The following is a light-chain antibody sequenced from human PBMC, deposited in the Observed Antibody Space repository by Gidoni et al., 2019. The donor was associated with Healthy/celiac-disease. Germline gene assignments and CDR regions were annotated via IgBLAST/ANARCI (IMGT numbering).Light chain of an antibody. CDR2: WAS. V-gene: IGKV4-1*01. J-gene: IGKJ4*01. Sequence: DIVITQSPDSLAGSLGERATINCKSSQSVLNSSNKKSYLVWYQQKPGQPPKLLIYWASTRESGVPDRFSGSGSGTDFTLTISSLQAEDVAVYYCQQYYSTPPTFGGGTKVEIK. CDR3: QQYYSTPPT. CDR1: QSVLNSSNKKSY.